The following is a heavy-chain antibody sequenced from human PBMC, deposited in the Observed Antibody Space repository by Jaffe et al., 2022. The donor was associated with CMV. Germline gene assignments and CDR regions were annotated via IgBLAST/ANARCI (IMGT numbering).Heavy chain of an antibody. CDR3: ARQSAYSEDY. CDR2: INGDGSDT. CDR1: GFTLSSYW. D-gene: IGHD6-13*01. J-gene: IGHJ4*02. V-gene: IGHV3-74*01. Sequence: EVQLVESGGGLVQPGGSLRLSCAASGFTLSSYWIHWVRQGPGKGLMWVSRINGDGSDTTYADSVKGRFTVSRDNAKNTVYLQMHSLRAEDTAVYYCARQSAYSEDYWGQGTLVTVSS.